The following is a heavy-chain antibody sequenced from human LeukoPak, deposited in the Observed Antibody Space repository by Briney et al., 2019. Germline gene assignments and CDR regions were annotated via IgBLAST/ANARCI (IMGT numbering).Heavy chain of an antibody. CDR2: IYYSGST. J-gene: IGHJ3*02. D-gene: IGHD1-26*01. CDR1: GGSISSYY. CDR3: ARRKGLPGANAAAFDI. Sequence: SETLSLTCTVSGGSISSYYWSWIRQPPGKGLEWIGYIYYSGSTNYNPSLKSRVTISVDTSKNQFSLKLSSVTAADTAVYYCARRKGLPGANAAAFDIWGQGTMVTVSS. V-gene: IGHV4-59*01.